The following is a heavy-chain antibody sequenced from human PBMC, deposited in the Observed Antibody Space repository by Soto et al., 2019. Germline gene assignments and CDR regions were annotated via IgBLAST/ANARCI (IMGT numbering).Heavy chain of an antibody. CDR1: GGTFSSYA. D-gene: IGHD3-16*02. Sequence: SVKVSCKASGGTFSSYAISWVRQAPGQGLEWMGGIIPIFGTANYAQKFQGRVTMTEDTSTDTAYMELSSLRSEDTAVYYCATIRITFGGVIVISRYFDYWGQGTLVTVSS. CDR3: ATIRITFGGVIVISRYFDY. J-gene: IGHJ4*02. V-gene: IGHV1-69*06. CDR2: IIPIFGTA.